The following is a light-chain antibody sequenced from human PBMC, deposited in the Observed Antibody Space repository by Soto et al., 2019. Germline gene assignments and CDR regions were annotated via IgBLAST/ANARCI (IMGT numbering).Light chain of an antibody. J-gene: IGKJ4*01. CDR3: QQGDYRLT. Sequence: ETVLTQSPATLSLSPGERATLSCRASQSVSSWLAWYQQKPGQAPTLLIYDASNRATGIPARFSGSGSGTDFTLTISSLDPEDFAYYYSQQGDYRLTFGGWTKVEIK. V-gene: IGKV3-11*01. CDR2: DAS. CDR1: QSVSSW.